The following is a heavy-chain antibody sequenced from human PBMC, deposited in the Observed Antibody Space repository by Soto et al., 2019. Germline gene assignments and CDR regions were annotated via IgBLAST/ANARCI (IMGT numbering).Heavy chain of an antibody. CDR1: GGTFSSYA. V-gene: IGHV1-69*13. CDR2: IIPIFGTA. CDR3: ARGAPTRTNAYCSCGSCYSTQNWFDP. Sequence: GASVKVSCKASGGTFSSYAVSWVRQAPGQGLEWMGGIIPIFGTANYAQKFQGRVTITADESTSTAYMELSSLRSEDTAVYYCARGAPTRTNAYCSCGSCYSTQNWFDPWGQGTLVTVSS. J-gene: IGHJ5*02. D-gene: IGHD2-15*01.